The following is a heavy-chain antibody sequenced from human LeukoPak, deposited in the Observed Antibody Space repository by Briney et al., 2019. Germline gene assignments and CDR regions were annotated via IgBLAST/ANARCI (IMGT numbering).Heavy chain of an antibody. Sequence: GRSLRLSCAASGITFSSYAMHWVRQAPGKGLEWVAVISYDGSNKYYADSVKGRFTISRDNSKNTLYLQMNSLRAEDTAVYYCAREGSIAAKRVLVYWGQGTLVTVSS. J-gene: IGHJ4*02. CDR2: ISYDGSNK. V-gene: IGHV3-30-3*01. CDR1: GITFSSYA. CDR3: AREGSIAAKRVLVY. D-gene: IGHD6-6*01.